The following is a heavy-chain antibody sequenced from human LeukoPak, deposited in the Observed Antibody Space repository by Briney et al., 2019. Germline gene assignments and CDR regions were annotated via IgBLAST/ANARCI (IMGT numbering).Heavy chain of an antibody. CDR1: GFTFDDYA. V-gene: IGHV3-9*01. Sequence: GGSLRLSCAASGFTFDDYAMHWVRQAPGKGLEWVSGISWNSGSIGYADSVKGRFTISRDNAKNSLYLQMNSLRAEDTALYYCAKDMRGWDTSFDYWGQGTLVTVSS. J-gene: IGHJ4*02. CDR3: AKDMRGWDTSFDY. CDR2: ISWNSGSI. D-gene: IGHD6-19*01.